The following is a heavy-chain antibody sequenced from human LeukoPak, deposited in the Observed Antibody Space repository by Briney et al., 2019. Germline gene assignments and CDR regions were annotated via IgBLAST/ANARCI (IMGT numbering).Heavy chain of an antibody. V-gene: IGHV4-59*08. CDR3: ARLVYYDFWSGSLDY. J-gene: IGHJ4*02. CDR2: IYYSGST. CDR1: GGSISSYY. Sequence: SETLSLTCTVSGGSISSYYWSWIRQPPGKGLEWIGYIYYSGSTNYNPSLKSRVTISVDTSKSQFSLKLSSVTAADTAVYYCARLVYYDFWSGSLDYWGQGTLVTVSS. D-gene: IGHD3-3*01.